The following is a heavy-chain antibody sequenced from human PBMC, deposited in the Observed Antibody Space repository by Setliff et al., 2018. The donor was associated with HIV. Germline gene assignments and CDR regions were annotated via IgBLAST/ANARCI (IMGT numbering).Heavy chain of an antibody. J-gene: IGHJ5*02. CDR1: GFTLNELS. CDR2: FDPEAGEI. Sequence: GASVKVSCKISGFTLNELSIQWVRQAPAKGLEWMGGFDPEAGEIIYAQKFQGRVTMTEDTSTDTAYMDLSSLRYEDTAVYYCATHPPYRSAWYMRSWGQGTLVTVSS. D-gene: IGHD6-19*01. CDR3: ATHPPYRSAWYMRS. V-gene: IGHV1-24*01.